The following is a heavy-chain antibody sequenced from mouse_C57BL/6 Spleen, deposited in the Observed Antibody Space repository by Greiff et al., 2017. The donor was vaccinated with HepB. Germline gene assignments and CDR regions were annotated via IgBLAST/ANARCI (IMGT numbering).Heavy chain of an antibody. V-gene: IGHV1-69*01. Sequence: VQLQQPGAELVMPGASVKLSCKASGYTFTSYWMHWVKQRPGQGLEWIGEIDPSDSYTNYNQKFKGKSTLTVDKSSSTAYMQLSSLTSEDSAVYYCALITTVVESPAMDYWGQGTSVTVSS. D-gene: IGHD1-1*01. CDR1: GYTFTSYW. J-gene: IGHJ4*01. CDR2: IDPSDSYT. CDR3: ALITTVVESPAMDY.